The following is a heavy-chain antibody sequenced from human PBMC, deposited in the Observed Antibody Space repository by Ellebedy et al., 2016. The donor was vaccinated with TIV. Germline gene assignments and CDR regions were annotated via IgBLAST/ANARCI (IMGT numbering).Heavy chain of an antibody. D-gene: IGHD3-3*01. CDR1: EFTFSTYW. CDR2: IKPDGSDK. V-gene: IGHV3-7*03. Sequence: GESLKISCAASEFTFSTYWMSWVRQAPGKGLEWVAKIKPDGSDKSYVDSVKGRFTISRDNSKNTVSLQMNSLRAEDTAVYFCAKRGDLWGQGTLVTVSS. J-gene: IGHJ4*02. CDR3: AKRGDL.